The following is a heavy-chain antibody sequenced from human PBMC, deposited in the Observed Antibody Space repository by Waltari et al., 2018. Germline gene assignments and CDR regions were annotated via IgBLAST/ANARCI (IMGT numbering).Heavy chain of an antibody. J-gene: IGHJ4*02. D-gene: IGHD6-19*01. Sequence: QVQLQESGPGLVKASETLSLTCTVSGGSISKYYWTWIRQSAGKGMEWIGRIFSDERTTYNPSLSSRVTVSVDTSKNQFSLRLSSVTAADTSVYYCARVKIDNSGWVGGFDHWGQGTLVTVSS. CDR1: GGSISKYY. CDR2: IFSDERT. CDR3: ARVKIDNSGWVGGFDH. V-gene: IGHV4-4*07.